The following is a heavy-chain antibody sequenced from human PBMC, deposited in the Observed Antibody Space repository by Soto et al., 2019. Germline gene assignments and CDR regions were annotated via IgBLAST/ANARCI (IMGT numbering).Heavy chain of an antibody. J-gene: IGHJ6*02. D-gene: IGHD2-2*02. V-gene: IGHV1-2*04. CDR2: INPNSGGT. Sequence: ASVKVSCKASGYTFTGYYMHWMRQAPGQGLEWMGWINPNSGGTNYAQKFQGWVTMTRDTSISTAYMELSRLRSDDTAVYYCAIGYCSSTSCYTSPYYGMDVWGQGTTVTVSS. CDR3: AIGYCSSTSCYTSPYYGMDV. CDR1: GYTFTGYY.